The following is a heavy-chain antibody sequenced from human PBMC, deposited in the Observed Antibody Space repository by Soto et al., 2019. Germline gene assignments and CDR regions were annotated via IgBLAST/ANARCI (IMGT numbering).Heavy chain of an antibody. CDR2: IIPIFGTA. J-gene: IGHJ4*02. CDR3: ARGPPGITMVRADFDY. V-gene: IGHV1-69*01. D-gene: IGHD3-10*01. Sequence: QVQLVQSGAEVKKPGSSVKVSCKASGGTFSSYDISWVRQAPGQGLEWMGGIIPIFGTANYAQKFQGRVTITADESTSTAYMELSSLRSEDTAVYYCARGPPGITMVRADFDYWGQGTLVTVSS. CDR1: GGTFSSYD.